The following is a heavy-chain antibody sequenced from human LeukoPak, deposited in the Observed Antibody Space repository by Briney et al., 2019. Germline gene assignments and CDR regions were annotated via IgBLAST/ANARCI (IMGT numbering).Heavy chain of an antibody. Sequence: SETLSLTCTVSGCSISSYYWSWIRQPPGKGLEWIGYIYYSGSTNYNPSLKNRVTISVDTSKNQFSLKLSSVTAADTAVYYCATTYYDILTGSYYFDYWGQGTLVTVSS. V-gene: IGHV4-59*01. CDR2: IYYSGST. CDR1: GCSISSYY. J-gene: IGHJ4*02. D-gene: IGHD3-9*01. CDR3: ATTYYDILTGSYYFDY.